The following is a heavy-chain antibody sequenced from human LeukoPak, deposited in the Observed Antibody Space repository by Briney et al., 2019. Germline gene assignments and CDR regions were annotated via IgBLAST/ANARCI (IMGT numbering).Heavy chain of an antibody. D-gene: IGHD3-10*01. CDR3: ARKYYYGSGSYYIEDAFDI. J-gene: IGHJ3*02. CDR1: GGTFSSYA. Sequence: SVKVSCKASGGTFSSYAISWVRQAPGQGLEWMGRIIPILGIANYAQKLQGRVTITADKSTSTAYMELSSLRSEDTAVYYCARKYYYGSGSYYIEDAFDIWGQGTMVTVSS. CDR2: IIPILGIA. V-gene: IGHV1-69*04.